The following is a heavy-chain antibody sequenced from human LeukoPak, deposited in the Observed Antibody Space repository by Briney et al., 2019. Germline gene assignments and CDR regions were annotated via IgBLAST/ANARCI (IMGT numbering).Heavy chain of an antibody. Sequence: PGGSLRLSCAASGFTFSSYSMNWVRQAPGKGLEWVSSISSSSYIYYADSVKGRFTISRDNAKNSLYLQMNSLRAEDTAVYYCARDGYCSSTSCYKGLNFDYWGQGTLVTVSS. CDR3: ARDGYCSSTSCYKGLNFDY. V-gene: IGHV3-21*01. J-gene: IGHJ4*02. CDR2: ISSSSYI. CDR1: GFTFSSYS. D-gene: IGHD2-2*02.